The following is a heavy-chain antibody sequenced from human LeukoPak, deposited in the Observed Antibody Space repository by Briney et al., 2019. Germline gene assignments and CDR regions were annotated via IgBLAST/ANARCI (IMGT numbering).Heavy chain of an antibody. CDR2: IYYSGST. D-gene: IGHD6-6*01. Sequence: PSETLSLTCTVSGGSISNYYWCWIRQPPGKGLEWIGYIYYSGSTNSNPSLKSRVTISLDTSKNQFSLKLSSVTAADTAVYYCVRAGQFISARPITFDYWGQGSLVTVSS. CDR3: VRAGQFISARPITFDY. J-gene: IGHJ4*02. CDR1: GGSISNYY. V-gene: IGHV4-59*01.